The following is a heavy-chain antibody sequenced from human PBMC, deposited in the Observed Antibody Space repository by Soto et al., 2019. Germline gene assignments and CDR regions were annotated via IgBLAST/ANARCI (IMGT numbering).Heavy chain of an antibody. CDR3: TTMGKVS. V-gene: IGHV3-15*01. J-gene: IGHJ5*02. CDR2: IKSKTDGGTT. Sequence: GGSLRLSCAASGFTFSNVWMSWVRQAPGKGLEWVARIKSKTDGGTTDYAAPVKGRFTISRDDSRDTVYLQMNSLNTGDTAVYYCTTMGKVSWGQGTLVTVSS. CDR1: GFTFSNVW. D-gene: IGHD7-27*01.